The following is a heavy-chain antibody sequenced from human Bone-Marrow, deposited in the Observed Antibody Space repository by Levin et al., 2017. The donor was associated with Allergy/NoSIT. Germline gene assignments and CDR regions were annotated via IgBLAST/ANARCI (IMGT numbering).Heavy chain of an antibody. V-gene: IGHV1-18*01. Sequence: ASVKVSCKASGYTFASHGFSWVRQAPGQGLEWVGWISAYDGDTSYAQRLQGRVTMTTDTSTNTAYMELRSLSSDDTAVYYCARDTIAAGGLFDYWGQGSLVTVSS. CDR3: ARDTIAAGGLFDY. D-gene: IGHD6-13*01. CDR2: ISAYDGDT. J-gene: IGHJ4*02. CDR1: GYTFASHG.